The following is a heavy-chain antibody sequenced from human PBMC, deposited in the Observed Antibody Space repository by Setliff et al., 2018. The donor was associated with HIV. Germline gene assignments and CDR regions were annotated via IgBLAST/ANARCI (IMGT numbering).Heavy chain of an antibody. CDR3: ASPSRDISSAYACDI. J-gene: IGHJ3*02. V-gene: IGHV1-2*06. CDR2: INPNSGGT. Sequence: ASVKVSCKASGYTFTGYFMHWVRQAPGQGLEWMGRINPNSGGTDYAQKFQGRVTMTRDTSISTAYMELSRLRSDDTAVYYCASPSRDISSAYACDIWGQGTMVTVSS. D-gene: IGHD3-22*01. CDR1: GYTFTGYF.